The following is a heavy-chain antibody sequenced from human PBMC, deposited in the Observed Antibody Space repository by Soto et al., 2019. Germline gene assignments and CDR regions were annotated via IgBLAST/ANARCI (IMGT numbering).Heavy chain of an antibody. CDR2: IWYDGSNK. D-gene: IGHD1-7*01. CDR1: GFTFSSYG. CDR3: ARERGEGWNYVFDY. J-gene: IGHJ4*02. Sequence: PGGSLRLSCAASGFTFSSYGMHWVRQAPGKGLEWVAVIWYDGSNKYYADSVKGRFTISRDNSKNTLYLQMNSLRAEDTAVYYCARERGEGWNYVFDYWGQGTLVTVSS. V-gene: IGHV3-33*01.